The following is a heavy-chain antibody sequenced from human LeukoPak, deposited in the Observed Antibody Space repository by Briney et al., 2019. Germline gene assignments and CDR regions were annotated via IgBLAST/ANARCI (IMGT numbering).Heavy chain of an antibody. Sequence: GRSLRLSCAASGFTFSSYAMSWVRQAPGKGLEWVSAISGSGGSTYYADSVKGRFTISRDNSKNTLYLQMNSLRAEDTAVYYCAKGTYYYDSSGSFDYWGQGTLVTVSS. CDR1: GFTFSSYA. V-gene: IGHV3-23*01. J-gene: IGHJ4*02. CDR2: ISGSGGST. CDR3: AKGTYYYDSSGSFDY. D-gene: IGHD3-22*01.